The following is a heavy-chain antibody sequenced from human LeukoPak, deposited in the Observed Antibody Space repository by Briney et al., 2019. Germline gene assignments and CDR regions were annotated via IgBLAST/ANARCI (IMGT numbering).Heavy chain of an antibody. J-gene: IGHJ6*02. V-gene: IGHV3-21*04. D-gene: IGHD3-22*01. Sequence: GGSLRLSCAASGFTFSNYDMPWVRQAPGKGLEWVSAISSSSSYIYYADSIKGRFTISRDNAKNSLYLQMNSLRAEDTAFYYCAKGNRDSSGFYYYYGMDVWGQGTTVTVSS. CDR3: AKGNRDSSGFYYYYGMDV. CDR1: GFTFSNYD. CDR2: ISSSSSYI.